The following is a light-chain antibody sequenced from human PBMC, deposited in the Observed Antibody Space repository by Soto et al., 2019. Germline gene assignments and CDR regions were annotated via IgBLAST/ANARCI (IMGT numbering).Light chain of an antibody. Sequence: DIVLTHSPFSLSLSPLERATLSFRASDGVGRSLAWFQQRPGQAPRLLIYDASNRATGIPARFSGSGSGTDFTLTISRLEPEDFAVYYCLQRSDWRTFGRGTKVDIK. CDR1: DGVGRS. CDR2: DAS. J-gene: IGKJ1*01. CDR3: LQRSDWRT. V-gene: IGKV3-11*01.